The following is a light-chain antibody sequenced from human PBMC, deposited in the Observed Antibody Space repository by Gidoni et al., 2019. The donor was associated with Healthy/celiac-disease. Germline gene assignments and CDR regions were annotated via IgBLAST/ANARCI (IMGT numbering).Light chain of an antibody. J-gene: IGKJ4*01. Sequence: DIQMTKSPSSLSASVGDRVTITCRASQSISSYINWYQQKPGKAPKLLIYAASSLQSGVPSRFSGSGSGTDFTLTISSLQPEDFATYYCQQSYSTPLTFGGGTKVEIK. CDR2: AAS. CDR3: QQSYSTPLT. V-gene: IGKV1-39*01. CDR1: QSISSY.